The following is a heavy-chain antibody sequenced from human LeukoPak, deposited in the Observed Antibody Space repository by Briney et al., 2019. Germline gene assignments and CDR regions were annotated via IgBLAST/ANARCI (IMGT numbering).Heavy chain of an antibody. V-gene: IGHV3-74*01. CDR1: GFTFSSYW. D-gene: IGHD3-10*01. Sequence: GGSLRLSCAASGFTFSSYWMHWVRQAPGKGLVWVSLIKSDGSSTTYADSVKGRFTISRDNAKDTLYLQMNSLRAEDTAVYYCARDRGYSIGYWGQGTLVTVSS. CDR3: ARDRGYSIGY. CDR2: IKSDGSST. J-gene: IGHJ4*02.